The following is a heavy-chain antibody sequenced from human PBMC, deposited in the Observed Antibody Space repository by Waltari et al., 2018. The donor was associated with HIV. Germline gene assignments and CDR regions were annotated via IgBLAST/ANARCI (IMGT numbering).Heavy chain of an antibody. V-gene: IGHV3-43D*03. Sequence: DVQLVESGGVVVQPGGSLSLSCAASAFTLHDYAMHWDRQAPGKGLEWVSLISWDGGSTYYADSVKGRFTISRDNSKNSLYLQMNSLRAEDTALYYCSTYGDSEAFDIWGQGTMVTVSS. CDR3: STYGDSEAFDI. CDR2: ISWDGGST. D-gene: IGHD4-17*01. J-gene: IGHJ3*02. CDR1: AFTLHDYA.